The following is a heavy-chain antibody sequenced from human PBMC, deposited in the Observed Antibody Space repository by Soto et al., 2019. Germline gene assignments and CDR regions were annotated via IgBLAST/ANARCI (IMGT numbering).Heavy chain of an antibody. CDR1: GFTFSTYG. CDR3: AKARGGVAGTVYY. CDR2: ISYDGSNK. D-gene: IGHD6-19*01. V-gene: IGHV3-30*18. Sequence: QVQLVESGGGVVQPGRSLRLSCAASGFTFSTYGMHWVRQAPGKGLEWVAVISYDGSNKYYADSVKGRFTISRDNSKNTLYLQMNSLRAEDTALYYCAKARGGVAGTVYYWGQGTLVTVSS. J-gene: IGHJ4*02.